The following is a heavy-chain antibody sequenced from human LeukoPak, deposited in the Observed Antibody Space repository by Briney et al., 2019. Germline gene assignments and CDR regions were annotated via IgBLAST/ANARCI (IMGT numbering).Heavy chain of an antibody. CDR3: VKEGYGSYFEY. CDR1: GFTFSSYA. CDR2: IVESGGST. V-gene: IGHV3-23*01. Sequence: GGSLRLSCAASGFTFSSYALSWVRQAPGKGLEWVSGIVESGGSTYYADSVKGRFTISRDNSKNTLYLQMNSLRAEDMAVYYCVKEGYGSYFEYWGQGTLVTVSS. J-gene: IGHJ4*02. D-gene: IGHD2-15*01.